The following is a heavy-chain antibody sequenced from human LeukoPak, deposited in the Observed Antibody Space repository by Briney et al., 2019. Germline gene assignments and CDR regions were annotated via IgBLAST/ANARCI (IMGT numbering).Heavy chain of an antibody. CDR1: GGSFSGYY. CDR3: ARGSDIVVVPAALRNWFDP. Sequence: SETLSLTCAVYGGSFSGYYWSWIRQPPGKGLEWIGEIYHSGSTNYNPSLKSRVTISVDTSKNQFSLKLSSVTAADTAVYYCARGSDIVVVPAALRNWFDPWGQGTLVTVSS. CDR2: IYHSGST. V-gene: IGHV4-34*01. J-gene: IGHJ5*02. D-gene: IGHD2-2*01.